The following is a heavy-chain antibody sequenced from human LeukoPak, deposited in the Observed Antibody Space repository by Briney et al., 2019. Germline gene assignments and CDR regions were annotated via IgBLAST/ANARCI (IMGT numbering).Heavy chain of an antibody. J-gene: IGHJ4*01. Sequence: GESLRLSCGASGLTVSSYAMSWVRQAPGKGLEWVSPIIGSAANTYYADSVKGRFTISRDDSKNTVYLQMNSLRAEDTAVYSCAKYTSGTSYRGLDQWGHGTLVTVSS. V-gene: IGHV3-23*01. CDR1: GLTVSSYA. D-gene: IGHD3-10*01. CDR2: IIGSAANT. CDR3: AKYTSGTSYRGLDQ.